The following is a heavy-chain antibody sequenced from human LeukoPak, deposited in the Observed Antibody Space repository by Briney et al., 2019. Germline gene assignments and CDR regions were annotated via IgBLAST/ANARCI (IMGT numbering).Heavy chain of an antibody. CDR1: GYTFISYY. V-gene: IGHV1-46*01. CDR2: INPSGGST. Sequence: ASVKVSCKASGYTFISYYMHWVRQAPGQGLEWVGIINPSGGSTSYAQKLQGRVTMTRDTSTSTVYMELSSLRSEDTAVYYCARISRDGYTQNAFDIWGQGTMVTVSS. CDR3: ARISRDGYTQNAFDI. D-gene: IGHD5-24*01. J-gene: IGHJ3*02.